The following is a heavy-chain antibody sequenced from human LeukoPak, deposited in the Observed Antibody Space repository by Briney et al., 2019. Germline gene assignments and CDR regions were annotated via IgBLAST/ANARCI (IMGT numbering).Heavy chain of an antibody. CDR3: ARFSGRN. CDR2: IKQDGSAK. D-gene: IGHD2-15*01. V-gene: IGHV3-7*01. CDR1: GFTFSNYN. Sequence: PGGSLRLSCAASGFTFSNYNMNWVRQAPGKGLEWVANIKQDGSAKYYVDSVKGRFTISRDNAKNSLYLQMGSLRAEDTAVYYCARFSGRNWGQGTLVTVSS. J-gene: IGHJ4*02.